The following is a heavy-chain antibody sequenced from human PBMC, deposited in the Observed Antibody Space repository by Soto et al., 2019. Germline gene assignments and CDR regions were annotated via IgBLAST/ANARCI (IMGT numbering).Heavy chain of an antibody. J-gene: IGHJ3*02. CDR3: AKDRTTMYDGFDN. D-gene: IGHD1-7*01. V-gene: IGHV3-23*01. CDR1: GFTFSSYA. CDR2: ITGSGGST. Sequence: PGGSLRLSCAASGFTFSSYAMTWVRQAPGKGLEWVSTITGSGGSTYYADSVKGRFTISRDNSKNTLYLQMNSLRAEDTAVYYCAKDRTTMYDGFDNWSQGTMVTVSS.